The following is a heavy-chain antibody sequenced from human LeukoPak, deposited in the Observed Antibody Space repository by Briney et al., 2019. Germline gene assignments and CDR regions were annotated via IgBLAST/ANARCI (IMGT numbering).Heavy chain of an antibody. J-gene: IGHJ6*03. Sequence: GGSLRLSCAASGFTFSSYWMSWVRQAPGKGLEWVANIKQDGSEKYYVDSVKGRFTISRDNAKNSLYLQMSSLRAEDTAVYYCARVGYYGSGSYYRHYYYYYMDVWGKGTTVTVSS. CDR3: ARVGYYGSGSYYRHYYYYYMDV. CDR1: GFTFSSYW. V-gene: IGHV3-7*01. D-gene: IGHD3-10*01. CDR2: IKQDGSEK.